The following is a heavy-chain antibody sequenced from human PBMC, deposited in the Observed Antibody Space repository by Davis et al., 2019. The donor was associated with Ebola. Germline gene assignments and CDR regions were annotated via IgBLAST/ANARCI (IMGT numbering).Heavy chain of an antibody. Sequence: MPSETLSLTCAVYGGSFSGYYWSWIRQPPGKGLEWIGEINHSGSTYYNPSLKSRVTISVDTSKNQFSLKLSSVTAADTAVYYCARTPGGGYCSGGSCYSSWYFDLWGRGTLVTVSS. V-gene: IGHV4-34*01. D-gene: IGHD2-15*01. CDR2: INHSGST. CDR1: GGSFSGYY. J-gene: IGHJ2*01. CDR3: ARTPGGGYCSGGSCYSSWYFDL.